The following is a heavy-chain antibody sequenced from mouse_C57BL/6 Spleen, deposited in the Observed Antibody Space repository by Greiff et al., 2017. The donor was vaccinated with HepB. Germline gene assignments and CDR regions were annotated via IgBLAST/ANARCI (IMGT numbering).Heavy chain of an antibody. CDR1: GYTFTSYW. V-gene: IGHV1-55*01. J-gene: IGHJ2*01. D-gene: IGHD1-1*01. CDR2: IYPGSGST. Sequence: QVQLQQPGAELVKPGASVKMSCKASGYTFTSYWITWVKQRPGQGLEWIGDIYPGSGSTNYNEKFKSKATLTVDTSSSTAYMQLSSLTSEDSAVYYCARSYYGSSLPRFDYWGQGTTLTVSS. CDR3: ARSYYGSSLPRFDY.